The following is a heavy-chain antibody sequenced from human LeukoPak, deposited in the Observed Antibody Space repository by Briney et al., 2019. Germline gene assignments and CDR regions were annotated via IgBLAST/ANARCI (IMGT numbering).Heavy chain of an antibody. V-gene: IGHV1-2*02. CDR1: GYTFTGYY. Sequence: ASVKVSCKASGYTFTGYYMHWVRQAPGQGLEWMGWINPNSGGTSYAQKFQGRVTMTRDTSISTAYMDLTSLRFDVTAMYYCTRGGFGSGWEFDCWGQGTLVSVSS. CDR3: TRGGFGSGWEFDC. D-gene: IGHD6-19*01. J-gene: IGHJ4*02. CDR2: INPNSGGT.